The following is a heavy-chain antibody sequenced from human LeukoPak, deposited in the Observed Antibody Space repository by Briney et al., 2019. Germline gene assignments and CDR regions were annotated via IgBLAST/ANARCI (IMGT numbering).Heavy chain of an antibody. CDR1: GYSFTHYW. J-gene: IGHJ4*02. CDR3: ARQDGFQSYYFDY. CDR2: IYPGDSDT. D-gene: IGHD5-24*01. V-gene: IGHV5-51*01. Sequence: GESLKISCSASGYSFTHYWIAWVRQMPGKGLEWMGIIYPGDSDTRYSPSFQGQVTISVDKSISTAFLQWSGLKASDTAMYYCARQDGFQSYYFDYWGQGTLVTVSS.